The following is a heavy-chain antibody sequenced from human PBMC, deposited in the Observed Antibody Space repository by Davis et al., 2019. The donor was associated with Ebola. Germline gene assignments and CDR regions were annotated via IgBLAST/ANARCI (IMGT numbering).Heavy chain of an antibody. CDR1: GYTFTSYD. V-gene: IGHV1-8*01. Sequence: ASVKVSCKASGYTFTSYDINWVRQATGQGLEWMGWMNPNSGNTGYAQKFQGRVTMTRNTSISTAYMELSGLRSDDTAVYYCARAPTWSQINYYCFDYWGQGTPVTVPS. D-gene: IGHD3-10*01. CDR3: ARAPTWSQINYYCFDY. J-gene: IGHJ4*02. CDR2: MNPNSGNT.